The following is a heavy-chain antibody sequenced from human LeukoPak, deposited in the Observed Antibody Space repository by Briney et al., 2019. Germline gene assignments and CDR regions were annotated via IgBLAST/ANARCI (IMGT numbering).Heavy chain of an antibody. CDR1: GGSFSGYY. CDR2: INHSGST. J-gene: IGHJ3*02. V-gene: IGHV4-34*01. Sequence: SETLSLTCAVYGGSFSGYYWSWIRQPPGKGLEWIGEINHSGSTIYNPSLKSRVTISVDTSKNQFSLKLSPVTAADTAVYYCARAYYYDSSGYYYGSTDAFDIWGQGTMVTVSS. CDR3: ARAYYYDSSGYYYGSTDAFDI. D-gene: IGHD3-22*01.